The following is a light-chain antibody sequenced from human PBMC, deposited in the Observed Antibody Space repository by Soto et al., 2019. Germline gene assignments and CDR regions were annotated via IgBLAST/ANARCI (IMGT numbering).Light chain of an antibody. CDR3: QQRSNWPLT. CDR2: DAS. V-gene: IGKV3-11*01. CDR1: QTVGRS. J-gene: IGKJ5*01. Sequence: EIVLTQSPATLSLSPGERATLSSRASQTVGRSLAWYQQKPGQAPRLLISDASNRATGIPARFSGSGSGTDFTLTISSLESEDFAIYSCQQRSNWPLTFGQGTRLEIK.